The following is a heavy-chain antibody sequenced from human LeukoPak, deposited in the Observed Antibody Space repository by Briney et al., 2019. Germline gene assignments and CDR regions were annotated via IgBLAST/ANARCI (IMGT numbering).Heavy chain of an antibody. CDR3: AKATPYYNTLTGYSTPYNWFDP. CDR2: ISGRGGGT. J-gene: IGHJ5*02. CDR1: GFIFGNYA. V-gene: IGHV3-23*01. Sequence: GGSLRLSCAASGFIFGNYAMYWVRQAPGKGLEWVSGISGRGGGTYFADSVKGRFTISRDNSKNTLYMQMNSLRGDDTAVYYCAKATPYYNTLTGYSTPYNWFDPWGQGTLVTVSS. D-gene: IGHD3-9*01.